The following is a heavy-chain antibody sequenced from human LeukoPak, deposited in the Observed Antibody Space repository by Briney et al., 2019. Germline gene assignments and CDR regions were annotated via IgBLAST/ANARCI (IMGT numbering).Heavy chain of an antibody. CDR3: ARVAGGGNEANAC. V-gene: IGHV3-64*01. CDR2: ISSSGDST. J-gene: IGHJ4*02. D-gene: IGHD1-1*01. CDR1: GFTFSSYA. Sequence: GGSLRLSCAASGFTFSSYAMHWVRQAPGKGLEYVSAISSSGDSTYYANSVKGRFTISRDNSKNTLYHQMSSLRAEDMAVYYGARVAGGGNEANACWGQGTLVTVSS.